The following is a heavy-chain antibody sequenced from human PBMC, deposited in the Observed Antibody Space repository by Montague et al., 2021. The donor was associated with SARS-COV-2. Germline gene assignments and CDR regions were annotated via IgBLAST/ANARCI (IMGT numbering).Heavy chain of an antibody. CDR1: GGSISSSSYY. D-gene: IGHD6-19*01. Sequence: SETLSLTCTVSGGSISSSSYYWAWIRQPPGKGLEWIGSIYYRGSTYYNPSLKSRVIISVDTSKNQLSLKLSSVTAADTAVYYCATPEDPSGWIRGPLDFWGQGTLLTVSS. CDR3: ATPEDPSGWIRGPLDF. CDR2: IYYRGST. J-gene: IGHJ4*02. V-gene: IGHV4-39*01.